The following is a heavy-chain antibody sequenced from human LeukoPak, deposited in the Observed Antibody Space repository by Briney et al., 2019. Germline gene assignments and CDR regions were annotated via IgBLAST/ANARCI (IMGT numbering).Heavy chain of an antibody. CDR2: VYYSGST. CDR3: ARSVAYSYYYDAMDV. V-gene: IGHV4-59*08. J-gene: IGHJ6*02. CDR1: LGTHSNHF. Sequence: SETLSLTFPGTLGTHSNHFWHWIRQPPAKGLEWIGYVYYSGSTDYNPSLKSRVTISVDTSRNQFSLRLSSVPAADTATYYCARSVAYSYYYDAMDVWGQGTTVTVSS. D-gene: IGHD4-11*01.